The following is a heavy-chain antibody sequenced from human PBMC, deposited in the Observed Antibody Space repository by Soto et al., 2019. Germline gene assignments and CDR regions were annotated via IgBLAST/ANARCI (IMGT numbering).Heavy chain of an antibody. CDR1: GGSISSGGYS. V-gene: IGHV4-30-2*01. J-gene: IGHJ3*02. Sequence: SETLSLTCAVSGGSISSGGYSWSWIRQPPGKGLEWIGYIYHSGSTYYNPSLKSRVTISVDRSKNQFSLKLSSVTAADTAVYYCARASYYYDSSGSDTFDIWGQGTMVTVSS. CDR2: IYHSGST. CDR3: ARASYYYDSSGSDTFDI. D-gene: IGHD3-22*01.